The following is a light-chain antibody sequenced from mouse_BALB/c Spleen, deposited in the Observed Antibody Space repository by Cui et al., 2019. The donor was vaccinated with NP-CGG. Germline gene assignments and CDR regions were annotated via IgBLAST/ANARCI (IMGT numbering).Light chain of an antibody. J-gene: IGLJ1*01. CDR1: TGAVTTSNY. CDR3: ALWYSNHWV. Sequence: QAVVTQESAITTSPGETVTLTCRSSTGAVTTSNYANWFQEKPVHLFIGLIGGTSNRAPGFPVRFSGSLIGDKAALTITGAQTEDEAIYFCALWYSNHWVFGGGTKLTVL. V-gene: IGLV1*01. CDR2: GTS.